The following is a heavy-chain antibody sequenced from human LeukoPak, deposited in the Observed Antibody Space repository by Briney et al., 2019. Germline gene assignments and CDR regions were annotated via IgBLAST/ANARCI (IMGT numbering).Heavy chain of an antibody. CDR3: ARVGIVVVPAGTTYNWFDP. CDR1: GYTFTSYY. V-gene: IGHV1-46*01. Sequence: ASVKVSCKASGYTFTSYYMHWVRQAPGQGLEWMGIINPSGGSTSYAQKFQGRVTMTRDTSTSTVYMELSSLRSDDTAVYYCARVGIVVVPAGTTYNWFDPWGQGTLVTVSS. D-gene: IGHD2-2*01. J-gene: IGHJ5*02. CDR2: INPSGGST.